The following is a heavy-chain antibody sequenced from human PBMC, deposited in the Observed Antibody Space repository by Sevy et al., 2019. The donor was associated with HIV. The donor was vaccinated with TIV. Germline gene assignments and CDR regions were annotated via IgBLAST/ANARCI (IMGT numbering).Heavy chain of an antibody. V-gene: IGHV3-7*03. CDR1: GFTFSTYG. D-gene: IGHD7-27*01. CDR3: ARSWDYWGQMGY. CDR2: IKQDGSDK. J-gene: IGHJ4*02. Sequence: GGSLRLSCAASGFTFSTYGMHWVRQAPGKGLEWVANIKQDGSDKYYMESVKGRFNISRDNTKNSLYLQLNSLRAEDTAVYYCARSWDYWGQMGYWGQGTLVTVSS.